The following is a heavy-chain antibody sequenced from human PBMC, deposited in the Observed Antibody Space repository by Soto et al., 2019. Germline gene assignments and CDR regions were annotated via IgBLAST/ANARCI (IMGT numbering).Heavy chain of an antibody. Sequence: ASVKVSCNASGYTFTSYAMHWVRQAPGQRLEWMGWINAGNGNTKYSQKFQGRVTITRDTSASTAYMELSSLRSEDTAVYYCASGIPYYDFWSGYYKGYYYGMDVWGQGTTVTVSS. J-gene: IGHJ6*02. CDR3: ASGIPYYDFWSGYYKGYYYGMDV. V-gene: IGHV1-3*01. D-gene: IGHD3-3*01. CDR2: INAGNGNT. CDR1: GYTFTSYA.